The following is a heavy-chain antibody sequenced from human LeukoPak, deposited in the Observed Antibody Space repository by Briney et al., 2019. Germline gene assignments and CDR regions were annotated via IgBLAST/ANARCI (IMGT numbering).Heavy chain of an antibody. Sequence: KPGSSVKVSCKASGGPLSSYTISWVRQAPGQGLEWMGRIIPILGIANYAQKFQGRVTITADKSTSTAYMELSSLRSEDTAVYYCAREFDFWSGYLDYWGQGTLVTVSS. D-gene: IGHD3-3*01. CDR3: AREFDFWSGYLDY. J-gene: IGHJ4*02. CDR2: IIPILGIA. CDR1: GGPLSSYT. V-gene: IGHV1-69*04.